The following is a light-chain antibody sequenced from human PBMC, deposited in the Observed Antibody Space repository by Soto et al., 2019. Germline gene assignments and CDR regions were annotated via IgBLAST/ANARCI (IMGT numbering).Light chain of an antibody. V-gene: IGKV1-13*02. CDR2: KAS. J-gene: IGKJ4*01. CDR3: QQYGSSLLT. Sequence: AIQLTQSPSFVSSSVGDIVPIRCRASQGISSDLAWYQQNPGKAPKLLIYKASSLESGIPDRFSGSGSGTDFTLTISRLEPEDFAVYYCQQYGSSLLTFGGGTKVDI. CDR1: QGISSD.